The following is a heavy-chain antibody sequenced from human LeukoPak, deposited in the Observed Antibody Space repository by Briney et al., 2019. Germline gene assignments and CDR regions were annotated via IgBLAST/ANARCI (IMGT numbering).Heavy chain of an antibody. D-gene: IGHD6-6*01. CDR1: GFTLSSYW. Sequence: GGSLRLSCAASGFTLSSYWMHWFRQAPGKGLVWVSRINTDGTTTNYADSVKGRFTISRDNAKNTLYLQMNSLRAEDTAVYYCARTGSGASATNLWCQGTLVTVSS. CDR2: INTDGTTT. J-gene: IGHJ5*02. CDR3: ARTGSGASATNL. V-gene: IGHV3-74*01.